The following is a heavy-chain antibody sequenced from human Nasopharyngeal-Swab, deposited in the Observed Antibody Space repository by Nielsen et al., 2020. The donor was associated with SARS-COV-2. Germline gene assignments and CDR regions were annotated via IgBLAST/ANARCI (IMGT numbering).Heavy chain of an antibody. CDR1: GDSLNNYY. Sequence: LRLSCTVSGDSLNNYYWSWIRQHPGKGLEWIGYIYYSGSTYYNPSLKSRVTISVDTSKNQFSLKLSSVTAADTAVYYCARSDGDYRGDYYYYYMDVWGKGTTVTVSS. J-gene: IGHJ6*03. CDR3: ARSDGDYRGDYYYYYMDV. D-gene: IGHD4-17*01. CDR2: IYYSGST. V-gene: IGHV4-31*03.